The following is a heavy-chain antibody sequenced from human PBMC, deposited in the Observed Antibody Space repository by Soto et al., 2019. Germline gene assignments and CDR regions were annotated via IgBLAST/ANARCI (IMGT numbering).Heavy chain of an antibody. CDR2: IYYSGST. D-gene: IGHD6-19*01. CDR3: ARGIGGAVAGTGHWFDP. CDR1: GGSISRYY. Sequence: SETLSLTCTVSGGSISRYYWSWIRQPPGKGLEWIGYIYYSGSTNYNPSLKSRVTISVDTSKNQFSLKLSSVTAADTAVYYCARGIGGAVAGTGHWFDPWGQGTLVTVSS. V-gene: IGHV4-59*01. J-gene: IGHJ5*02.